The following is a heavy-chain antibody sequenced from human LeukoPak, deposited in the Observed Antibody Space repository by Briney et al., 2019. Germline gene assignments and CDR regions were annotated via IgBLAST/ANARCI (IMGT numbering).Heavy chain of an antibody. V-gene: IGHV3-48*03. CDR2: ISSSGSTI. CDR3: ARGERGYSYGYGY. J-gene: IGHJ4*02. Sequence: GGSLRLSCAASGFTFSSYEMNWVRQAPGKGLEWVSYISSSGSTIYYTDSVKGRFTISRDNAKNSLYLQMNSLRAEDTAVYYCARGERGYSYGYGYWGQGTLVTVSS. CDR1: GFTFSSYE. D-gene: IGHD5-18*01.